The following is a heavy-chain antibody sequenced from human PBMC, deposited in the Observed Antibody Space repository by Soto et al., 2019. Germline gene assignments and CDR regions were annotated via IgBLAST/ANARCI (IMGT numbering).Heavy chain of an antibody. D-gene: IGHD2-21*01. CDR1: GASLISGEHY. J-gene: IGHJ6*02. CDR2: IYYTGIT. V-gene: IGHV4-30-4*01. Sequence: SHTCSVSGASLISGEHYWSRKHQAPGKSLEWIGLIYYTGITDYNPSLKSRVAISLDTSENQFSLTLSSVTAADTAVYYCARVYIVGPGQLYYYGMDVWGQGTTVTVSS. CDR3: ARVYIVGPGQLYYYGMDV.